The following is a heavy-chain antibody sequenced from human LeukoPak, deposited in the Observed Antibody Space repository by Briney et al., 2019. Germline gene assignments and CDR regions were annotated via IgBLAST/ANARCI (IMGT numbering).Heavy chain of an antibody. Sequence: VASVKVSCKASGGTFSSYAISWVRQAPGQGLEWMGRIIPILGIANYAQKFQGRVTITADKSTSTAYMELSSLRSEDTAVYYCASPVRQQLVQTLGYWGQGTLVTVSS. J-gene: IGHJ4*02. D-gene: IGHD6-13*01. CDR2: IIPILGIA. CDR3: ASPVRQQLVQTLGY. CDR1: GGTFSSYA. V-gene: IGHV1-69*04.